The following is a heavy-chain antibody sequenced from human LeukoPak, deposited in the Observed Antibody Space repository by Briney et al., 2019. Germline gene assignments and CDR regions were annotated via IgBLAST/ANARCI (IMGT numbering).Heavy chain of an antibody. CDR3: ARHTYYDFWSGQFDY. V-gene: IGHV4-39*01. J-gene: IGHJ4*02. D-gene: IGHD3-3*01. Sequence: ASETLSLTCTVPGGSISSSSYYWGWIRQPPGKGLEWIVSIYYSRTTYDNPSLKRRVTISVDTSKNQFSLKLSSVTAADTAVYYCARHTYYDFWSGQFDYWGQGTLVTVSS. CDR1: GGSISSSSYY. CDR2: IYYSRTT.